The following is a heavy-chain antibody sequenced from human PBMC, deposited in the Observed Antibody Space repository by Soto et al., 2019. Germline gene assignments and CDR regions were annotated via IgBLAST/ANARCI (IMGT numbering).Heavy chain of an antibody. CDR2: ISDDGSQK. J-gene: IGHJ5*02. V-gene: IGHV3-30-3*01. D-gene: IGHD3-10*01. Sequence: QEQLVESGGGVVQPGRSLRLSCAASGFTFSSNAIHWVRQAPGKGLEGVAVISDDGSQKYYADSVKGRFTISRDNSKNTLYLQMDSLRLEDTAVYYCAGDSRRGVTTHFNWFDPWGQGTQVTVSS. CDR3: AGDSRRGVTTHFNWFDP. CDR1: GFTFSSNA.